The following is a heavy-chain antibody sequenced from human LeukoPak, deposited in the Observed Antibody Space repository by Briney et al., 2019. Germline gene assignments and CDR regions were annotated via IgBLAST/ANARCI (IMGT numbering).Heavy chain of an antibody. Sequence: SETLSLTCTVSGGSISSSSYYWSWIRQPLGGGLEWIGYIYYSGSTNYNPSLKSRVTISVDTSKSQFSVNVSSVTAADTAVYYCARILTGLFDYWGQGILVTISS. CDR2: IYYSGST. D-gene: IGHD3-9*01. V-gene: IGHV4-61*05. CDR3: ARILTGLFDY. CDR1: GGSISSSSYY. J-gene: IGHJ4*02.